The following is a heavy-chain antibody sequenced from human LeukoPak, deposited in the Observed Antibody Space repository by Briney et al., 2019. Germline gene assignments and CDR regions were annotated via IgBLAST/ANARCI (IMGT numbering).Heavy chain of an antibody. V-gene: IGHV3-48*03. CDR2: ISSGGNTI. CDR1: GFTFSSYE. Sequence: GGSLRLSCAASGFTFSSYEMNCVRQAPGKGLEWVSYISSGGNTIYYADSVKGRFTISRDNAKNSLYLQMNSLRAEDTAVYYCAREGTAMVSFDYWGQGTLLTVSS. J-gene: IGHJ4*02. D-gene: IGHD5-18*01. CDR3: AREGTAMVSFDY.